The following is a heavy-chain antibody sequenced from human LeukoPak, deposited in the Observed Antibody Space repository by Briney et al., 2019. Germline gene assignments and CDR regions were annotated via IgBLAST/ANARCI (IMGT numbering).Heavy chain of an antibody. CDR1: GYSISSGYY. CDR2: IYHSGST. Sequence: PSETLSLTCAVSGYSISSGYYWGWIRQPPGKGLEWIGSIYHSGSTYYNPSLKSRVTISVDTSKNQFSLKLSSVTAADTAVYYCARRNWGPVDYWGQGTLVTASS. D-gene: IGHD7-27*01. CDR3: ARRNWGPVDY. V-gene: IGHV4-38-2*01. J-gene: IGHJ4*02.